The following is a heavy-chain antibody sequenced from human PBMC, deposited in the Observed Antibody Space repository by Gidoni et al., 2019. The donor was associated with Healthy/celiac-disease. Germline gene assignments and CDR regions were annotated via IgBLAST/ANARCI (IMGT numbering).Heavy chain of an antibody. CDR2: ISSSSSYR. D-gene: IGHD2-2*02. Sequence: EVQLVESGGGLVKPGGSLRLSCPASGFTFSSHSMNWVRQAQGKGLAWVSSISSSSSYRYNEDSVKGRCTISRDNAKNSLYLQMNSLRAEDTAVYYCARDNQIPYYFDYWGQGTLVTVSS. CDR3: ARDNQIPYYFDY. V-gene: IGHV3-21*01. CDR1: GFTFSSHS. J-gene: IGHJ4*02.